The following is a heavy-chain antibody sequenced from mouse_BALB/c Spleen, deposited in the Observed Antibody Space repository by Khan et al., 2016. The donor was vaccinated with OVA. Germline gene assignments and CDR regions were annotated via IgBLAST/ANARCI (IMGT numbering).Heavy chain of an antibody. J-gene: IGHJ4*01. V-gene: IGHV3-2*02. D-gene: IGHD4-1*01. CDR3: ASELGRYDAMDY. CDR1: GYSITSDYA. Sequence: EVQLQESGPGLVKPSQSLSLTCTVTGYSITSDYAWNWIRQFPGNKLEWMGYISYSGSTTSNPSLKSRISIPRATSKDQFFLHVKSVTSEDPATYYCASELGRYDAMDYWGQGTSVTVSS. CDR2: ISYSGST.